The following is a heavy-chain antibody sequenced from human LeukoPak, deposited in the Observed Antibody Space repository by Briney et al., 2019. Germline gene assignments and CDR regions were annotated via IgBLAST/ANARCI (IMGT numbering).Heavy chain of an antibody. Sequence: SGGSLRLSCAASGFTFSSYAMSWVRQAPGKGLEWVSAISGSGGSTYYADSVKGRFTISRDSSKNTLYLQMNSLRAEDTVVYYCAREAAAGGPYFDYWGQGTLVTVSS. V-gene: IGHV3-23*01. J-gene: IGHJ4*02. D-gene: IGHD6-13*01. CDR2: ISGSGGST. CDR3: AREAAAGGPYFDY. CDR1: GFTFSSYA.